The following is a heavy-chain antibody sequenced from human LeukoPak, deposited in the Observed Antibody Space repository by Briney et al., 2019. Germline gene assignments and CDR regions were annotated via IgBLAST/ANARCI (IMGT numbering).Heavy chain of an antibody. Sequence: GGSLRLSCAASRFTFSSYSMNWVRQAPGKGLEWVSFISSTTSYIYYADSVKGRFTISRDNAKNSLYLQMNSLRAEDTAVYYCARDGSSGSISFDYWGQGTLVTVSS. V-gene: IGHV3-21*01. CDR3: ARDGSSGSISFDY. J-gene: IGHJ4*02. CDR2: ISSTTSYI. D-gene: IGHD3-10*01. CDR1: RFTFSSYS.